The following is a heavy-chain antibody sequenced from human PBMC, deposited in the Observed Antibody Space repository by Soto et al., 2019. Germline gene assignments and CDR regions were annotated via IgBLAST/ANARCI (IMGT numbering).Heavy chain of an antibody. J-gene: IGHJ4*02. V-gene: IGHV2-5*02. CDR1: GFSLSSIGMG. CDR3: ARLTRGVYDLDRLWEKFDY. CDR2: IYWDDDK. Sequence: QITVKESGLTLVKPTETLTLTYTFSGFSLSSIGMGVGWIRQPPGKALEWLALIYWDDDKRYSPSLSSRLTITKDPSKNQVDLTMTNMDPVDTATYYCARLTRGVYDLDRLWEKFDYWGQGTLVTVSS. D-gene: IGHD5-12*01.